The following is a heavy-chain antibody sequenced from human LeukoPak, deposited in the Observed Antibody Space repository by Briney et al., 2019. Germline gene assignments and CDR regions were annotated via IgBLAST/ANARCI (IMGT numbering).Heavy chain of an antibody. J-gene: IGHJ4*02. CDR1: GFTFVDYG. V-gene: IGHV3-20*04. Sequence: GGSLRLFCATSGFTFVDYGLSWVRRASGKGLEWLCAINYNGAITDYADSVKGRFTISRDNAKNSLYLRMDSLRAEDTALYYCARDRLGPSFRVSLFYLWGQGTLVTVSS. D-gene: IGHD3-16*01. CDR2: INYNGAIT. CDR3: ARDRLGPSFRVSLFYL.